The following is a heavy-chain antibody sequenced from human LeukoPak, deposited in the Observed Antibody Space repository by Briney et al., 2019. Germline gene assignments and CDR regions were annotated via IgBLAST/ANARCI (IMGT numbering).Heavy chain of an antibody. J-gene: IGHJ6*02. V-gene: IGHV1-18*01. CDR3: ARDVLLWFGELFTYYYYGMDV. Sequence: GASVKVSCKASGYTFTSYGISRVRQAPGQGLEWMGWISAYNGNTNYAQKLQGRVTMTTDTSTSTAYMELRSLRFDDTAVYYCARDVLLWFGELFTYYYYGMDVWGQGTTVTVSS. D-gene: IGHD3-10*01. CDR1: GYTFTSYG. CDR2: ISAYNGNT.